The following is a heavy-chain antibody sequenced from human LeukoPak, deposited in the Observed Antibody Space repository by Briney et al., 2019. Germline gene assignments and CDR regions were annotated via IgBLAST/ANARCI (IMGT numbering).Heavy chain of an antibody. D-gene: IGHD6-19*01. CDR1: GYTFTGQD. CDR2: INPNTGDT. V-gene: IGHV1-2*02. Sequence: ASVKVSCKASGYTFTGQDMHWVRQAPGQGLKWMGWINPNTGDTNYAQKFQGRVTMTRDTTISTAYMELSRLTSDDTAVYYCASYPRYSSSPPFDYWGQGTLVTVSS. J-gene: IGHJ4*02. CDR3: ASYPRYSSSPPFDY.